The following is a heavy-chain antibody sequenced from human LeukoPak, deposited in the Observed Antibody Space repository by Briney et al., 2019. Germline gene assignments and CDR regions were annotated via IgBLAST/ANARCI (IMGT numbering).Heavy chain of an antibody. CDR1: GGSISSSSYY. V-gene: IGHV4-39*01. Sequence: SETLSLTCTVSGGSISSSSYYWGWIRQPPGKGLEWIGSIYYSGSTYYNPSLKSRVTISVDTSKNQFSLKLSSVTAADTAVYYCARRLRYCSGGSCGSIEIWFDPWGQGTLVTVSS. CDR3: ARRLRYCSGGSCGSIEIWFDP. J-gene: IGHJ5*02. CDR2: IYYSGST. D-gene: IGHD2-15*01.